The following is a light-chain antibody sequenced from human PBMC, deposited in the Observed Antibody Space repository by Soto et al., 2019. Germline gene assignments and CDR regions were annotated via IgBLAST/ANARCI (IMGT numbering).Light chain of an antibody. CDR3: QQSYSTPIT. V-gene: IGKV1-5*03. J-gene: IGKJ5*01. CDR1: QTISSW. CDR2: KAS. Sequence: DIKMTQSPSTLSGSVGGRVTITCRASQTISSWLAWYQQKPGKAPKLLIYKASTLKSGVPSRFSGSGSGTEFTLTISSLQPEDFATYYCQQSYSTPITFGQGTRLEIK.